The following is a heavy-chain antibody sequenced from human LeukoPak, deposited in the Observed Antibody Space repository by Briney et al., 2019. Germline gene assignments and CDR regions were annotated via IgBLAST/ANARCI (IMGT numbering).Heavy chain of an antibody. J-gene: IGHJ4*02. V-gene: IGHV3-48*03. CDR1: GFTFSGYE. CDR2: ISSSAGTT. CDR3: ARDTRNLFDL. Sequence: GGSLRLSCAASGFTFSGYEMNWVRQAPGKGLEWISYISSSAGTTYHADSVKGRFNISRDNAKNSLYLQMNSLKSEDTAVYYCARDTRNLFDLWGQGTLVTVSS.